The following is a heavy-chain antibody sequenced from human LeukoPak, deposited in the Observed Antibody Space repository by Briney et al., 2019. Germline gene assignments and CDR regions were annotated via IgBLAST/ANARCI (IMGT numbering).Heavy chain of an antibody. J-gene: IGHJ1*01. CDR1: GGTFSSYA. V-gene: IGHV1-69*04. D-gene: IGHD3-9*01. Sequence: SVKVSCKASGGTFSSYAISWVRQAPGQGLEWMGRIIPILGIANYAQKFQGRVTITADKSTSTAYMELSSLRSEDTAVYYCARVGVTGGNYDILTGYPEYFQHWGQGTLVTVSS. CDR2: IIPILGIA. CDR3: ARVGVTGGNYDILTGYPEYFQH.